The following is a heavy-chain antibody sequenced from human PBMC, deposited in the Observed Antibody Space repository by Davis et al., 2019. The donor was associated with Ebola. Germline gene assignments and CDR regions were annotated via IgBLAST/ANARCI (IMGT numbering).Heavy chain of an antibody. D-gene: IGHD3-10*01. J-gene: IGHJ4*02. V-gene: IGHV3-9*01. CDR3: AKDPGGYYSNFDY. CDR1: GFNFDDYA. Sequence: GGSLRLSCTASGFNFDDYAMHWVRQAPGKGLEWVSSISWNSGSINYADSVKGRFTISKDNAKNSLYLQMNSLRAEDTALYYCAKDPGGYYSNFDYWGQGTLVTVSS. CDR2: ISWNSGSI.